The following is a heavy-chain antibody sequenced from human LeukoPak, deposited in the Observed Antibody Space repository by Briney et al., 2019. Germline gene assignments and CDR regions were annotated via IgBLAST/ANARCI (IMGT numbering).Heavy chain of an antibody. CDR1: GDSISSSSYY. CDR3: AKSFYDLVFDY. V-gene: IGHV4-61*05. J-gene: IGHJ4*02. Sequence: SETLSLTCTVSGDSISSSSYYWAWIRQPPGKGLEWIGYIFYSGNTNYNPSLKSRVTMSLDTSKNQFSLRLNSVTAADTAVYYCAKSFYDLVFDYWGQGILVTVSS. D-gene: IGHD5/OR15-5a*01. CDR2: IFYSGNT.